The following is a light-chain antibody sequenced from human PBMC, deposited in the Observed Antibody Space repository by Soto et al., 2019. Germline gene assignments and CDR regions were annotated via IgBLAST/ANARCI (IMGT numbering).Light chain of an antibody. CDR2: KAS. V-gene: IGKV1-5*03. Sequence: DIQMTQSPSTLSGSVGDRVTITCRASQTISSWLAWYQQKPGKAPKLLIYKASTLKSGVPSRFSGSGSGTEFTLTIGGLQPDDFATYYCQHYNAFPWPFGQGTKVDNK. J-gene: IGKJ1*01. CDR1: QTISSW. CDR3: QHYNAFPWP.